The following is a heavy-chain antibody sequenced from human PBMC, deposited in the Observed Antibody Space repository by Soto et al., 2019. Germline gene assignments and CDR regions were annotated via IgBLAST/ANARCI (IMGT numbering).Heavy chain of an antibody. J-gene: IGHJ1*01. Sequence: QITLKESGPTLVKPTQTLTLTCTFSGFSLSTSGVGVAWIRQPPGKALEWLGDIYWDDDKRHSPPLKTRLAITKDTSKNQAVLTMTDMDPVDTATYYCALLKWNNGQAEYFQYWGQGTLVTVSS. CDR3: ALLKWNNGQAEYFQY. CDR1: GFSLSTSGVG. CDR2: IYWDDDK. V-gene: IGHV2-5*02. D-gene: IGHD1-1*01.